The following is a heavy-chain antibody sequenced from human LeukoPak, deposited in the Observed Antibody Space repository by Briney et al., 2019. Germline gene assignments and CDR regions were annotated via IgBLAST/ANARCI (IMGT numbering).Heavy chain of an antibody. CDR2: INHLGSA. CDR3: ARIAARPRWLFDY. D-gene: IGHD6-6*01. Sequence: SETLSLTCSVSGYSITSTSFWAWIRQTPGKGLEWIGSINHLGSAYYNPSLESRVTISVDTSKNHFSLNLKSVTAADTAVYYCARIAARPRWLFDYWGQGTLVTVSS. V-gene: IGHV4-38-2*02. J-gene: IGHJ4*02. CDR1: GYSITSTSF.